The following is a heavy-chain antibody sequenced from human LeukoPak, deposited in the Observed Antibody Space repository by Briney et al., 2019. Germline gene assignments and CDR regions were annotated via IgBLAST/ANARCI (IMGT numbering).Heavy chain of an antibody. Sequence: ASVNVSYTASGYTFTNYYMHWVGQAPGQGGEWMVIINPSGGSTSYAQNFQGRVTMTRDMSTSTVYMELSSLRSEDTAVYFCARGDIGSYPDYWGQGTLVTVSS. V-gene: IGHV1-46*01. J-gene: IGHJ4*02. CDR1: GYTFTNYY. CDR3: ARGDIGSYPDY. D-gene: IGHD1-26*01. CDR2: INPSGGST.